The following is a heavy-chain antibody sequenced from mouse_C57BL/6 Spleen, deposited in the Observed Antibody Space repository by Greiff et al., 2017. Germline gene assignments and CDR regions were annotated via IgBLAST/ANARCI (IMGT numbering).Heavy chain of an antibody. CDR3: ARGGNGLRPYYYAMDY. Sequence: EVQLQQSGPELVKPGASVKISCKASGYSFTGYYMHWVKQSHGNILDWIGYIYPYNGVSSYNQKFKGKATLTVDKSSSTAYMELRSLTSEDSAVYYCARGGNGLRPYYYAMDYWGQRTSVTVSS. J-gene: IGHJ4*01. D-gene: IGHD2-4*01. CDR1: GYSFTGYY. V-gene: IGHV1-31*01. CDR2: IYPYNGVS.